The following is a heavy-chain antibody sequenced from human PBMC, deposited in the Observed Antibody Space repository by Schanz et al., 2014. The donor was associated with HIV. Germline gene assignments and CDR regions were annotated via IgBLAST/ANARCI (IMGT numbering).Heavy chain of an antibody. CDR1: GFTFNNYG. V-gene: IGHV3-21*06. CDR2: ISSSGGYI. Sequence: DVQLVESGGGLVKRGGSLRLSCAASGFTFNNYGVNWVRQAPGKGLEWLSSISSSGGYIYYADSVKGRFTISRDNSKNSVFLQMDRLRAEDTAVYYCARGSWYSSGWVDDQYYYDVDVWGQGTTVTVSS. D-gene: IGHD6-19*01. J-gene: IGHJ6*02. CDR3: ARGSWYSSGWVDDQYYYDVDV.